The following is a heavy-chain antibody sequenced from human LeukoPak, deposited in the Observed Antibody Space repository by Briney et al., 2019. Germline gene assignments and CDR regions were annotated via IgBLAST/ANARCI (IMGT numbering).Heavy chain of an antibody. V-gene: IGHV4-34*01. J-gene: IGHJ4*02. Sequence: SETLSLTCAGYGGSFSGYYWSWIRQPPGKGLEWIGEINHSGSTNYNPSLKSRVTISVDTSKNQFSLKLSSVTAADTAVYYCARGSSSWYGPLSDYWGQGTLVTVSS. CDR2: INHSGST. CDR1: GGSFSGYY. D-gene: IGHD6-13*01. CDR3: ARGSSSWYGPLSDY.